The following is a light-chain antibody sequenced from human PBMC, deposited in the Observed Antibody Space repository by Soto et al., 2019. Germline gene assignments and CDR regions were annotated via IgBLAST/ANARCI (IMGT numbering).Light chain of an antibody. Sequence: EIVLTQSPATLSLSPGERATLSCRAIQSVNSNYLAWYQQKPGQAPRLLIYGASTRATGIPDRFSGSGSGTDFTLAISRLEPEDSAVYYCQQYGSSPTWTFGQGTKVDIK. J-gene: IGKJ1*01. CDR2: GAS. CDR1: QSVNSNY. V-gene: IGKV3-20*01. CDR3: QQYGSSPTWT.